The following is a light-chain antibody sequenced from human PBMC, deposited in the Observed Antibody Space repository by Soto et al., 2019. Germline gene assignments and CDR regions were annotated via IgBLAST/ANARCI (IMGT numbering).Light chain of an antibody. CDR2: DTA. CDR3: LQYGSAPRA. V-gene: IGKV3-20*01. J-gene: IGKJ1*01. Sequence: EIVLTQSPGTLSLSPGERATLSCRARQSISVRHLAWYQQKPGQIPRLLIFDTASRAIGIPDRFSGSGSGTDFTLTISRLEPEDFAVYYCLQYGSAPRAFGQGTKVQIK. CDR1: QSISVRH.